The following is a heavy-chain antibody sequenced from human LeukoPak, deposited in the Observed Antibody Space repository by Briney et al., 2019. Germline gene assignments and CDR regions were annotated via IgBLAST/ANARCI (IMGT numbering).Heavy chain of an antibody. Sequence: GGSLRLSCVASGFTFNTYGMHWVRQAPGKGLEWVAGISKYGSSKDYADSVKGRFTNSRDNSKNTMYLQMNSLRVEDTAVYYCAKAAYCTSTSCHFSGYAQRPLDSWGQGTLVTVSS. CDR3: AKAAYCTSTSCHFSGYAQRPLDS. D-gene: IGHD2-2*01. V-gene: IGHV3-30*18. CDR2: ISKYGSSK. J-gene: IGHJ4*02. CDR1: GFTFNTYG.